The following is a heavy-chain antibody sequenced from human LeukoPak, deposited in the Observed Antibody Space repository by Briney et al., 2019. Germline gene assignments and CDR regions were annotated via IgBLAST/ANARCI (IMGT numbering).Heavy chain of an antibody. D-gene: IGHD3-22*01. J-gene: IGHJ4*02. CDR3: ARGGDYYDSSGTDFDY. CDR1: GFTFSSYS. CDR2: SSSSSSYI. Sequence: PGGSLRLSCAASGFTFSSYSMNWLRQAPGEGLEWGSSSSSSSSYIYYADSVKGRFTISRDNAKNSLYLQMNSLRAEDTAVNYCARGGDYYDSSGTDFDYWGQGTLVTVSS. V-gene: IGHV3-21*01.